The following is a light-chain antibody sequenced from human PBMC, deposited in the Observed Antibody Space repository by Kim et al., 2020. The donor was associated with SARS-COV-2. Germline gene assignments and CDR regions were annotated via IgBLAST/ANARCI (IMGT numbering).Light chain of an antibody. V-gene: IGKV4-1*01. Sequence: DIVMTQSPDSLAVSLGERATINCKSSQSILYSSNNKNYLAWYQYKPGQPPKLLIYWASTRESGVPDRFTGSGSGTDFTLTISSLQAEDVAVYYCQQYDNSPLTFGGGTKVDIK. CDR1: QSILYSSNNKNY. CDR3: QQYDNSPLT. J-gene: IGKJ4*01. CDR2: WAS.